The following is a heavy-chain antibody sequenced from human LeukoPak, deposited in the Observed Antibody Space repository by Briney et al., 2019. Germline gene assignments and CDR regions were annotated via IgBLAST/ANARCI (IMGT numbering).Heavy chain of an antibody. CDR2: IKEDGSRK. J-gene: IGHJ4*02. Sequence: GGSLRLSCEVSGFTFNNYWMSWVRQAPGKGLEWLANIKEDGSRKYHVDSVKGRFTISRDNSKNTLYLQMNSLRAEDTAVYYCARVGGYIAAAGPLDYWGQGTLVTVSS. V-gene: IGHV3-7*01. D-gene: IGHD6-13*01. CDR3: ARVGGYIAAAGPLDY. CDR1: GFTFNNYW.